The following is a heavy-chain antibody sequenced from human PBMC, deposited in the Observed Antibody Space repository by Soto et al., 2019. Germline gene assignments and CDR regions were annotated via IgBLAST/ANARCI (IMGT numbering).Heavy chain of an antibody. CDR3: TGHLIWFGPTRADF. V-gene: IGHV3-48*01. CDR1: GFTFSDYS. J-gene: IGHJ4*02. CDR2: ISLASNVI. D-gene: IGHD3-10*01. Sequence: EVQLVESGGGLVQPGGSLRLSCATSGFTFSDYSMNWVRQAPGKGLEWISYISLASNVIHYADSVKGRFTTSRDNARNSLFLQMDRLRVEDTAVYYWTGHLIWFGPTRADFWGQGTLVTVSS.